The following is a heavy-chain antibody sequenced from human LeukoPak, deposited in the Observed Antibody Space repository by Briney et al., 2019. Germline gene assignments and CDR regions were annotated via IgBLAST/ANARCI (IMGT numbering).Heavy chain of an antibody. D-gene: IGHD3-16*01. J-gene: IGHJ1*01. Sequence: GGSLRLSCAVSGFTFSSYSMNWVRQAPGKGLEWVSSISSSSSYMYYADSVEGRFTISRDNSKNTVSLQMNSLRGDDTAVYYCAKDDAWGRYKDWGQGTLVTVSS. CDR3: AKDDAWGRYKD. CDR2: ISSSSSYM. V-gene: IGHV3-21*04. CDR1: GFTFSSYS.